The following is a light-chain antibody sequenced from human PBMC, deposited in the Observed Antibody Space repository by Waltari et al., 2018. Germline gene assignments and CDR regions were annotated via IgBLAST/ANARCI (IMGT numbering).Light chain of an antibody. J-gene: IGLJ3*02. V-gene: IGLV3-19*01. Sequence: SSGLTQDPAVSVALGQTVRIKCQGDCLRTYFATWYQQKPGQAPLLVIYGKNNRPSGIPDRFSGSSSEDTTSLTITGAQAEDEADYFCSSRDSSGNHVLFGGGTKLTVL. CDR2: GKN. CDR3: SSRDSSGNHVL. CDR1: CLRTYF.